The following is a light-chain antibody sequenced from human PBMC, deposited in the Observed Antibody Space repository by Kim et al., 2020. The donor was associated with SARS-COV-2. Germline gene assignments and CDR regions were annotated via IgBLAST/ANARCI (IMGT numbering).Light chain of an antibody. J-gene: IGLJ2*01. Sequence: VQWYQPRPGRAPPPVILEDKPKPPWVPDRFSGSIDSSSNSASLTISGLKTEDEADYYCQSYDTRNHVVFGGGTKLTVL. CDR3: QSYDTRNHVV. V-gene: IGLV6-57*02. CDR2: EDK.